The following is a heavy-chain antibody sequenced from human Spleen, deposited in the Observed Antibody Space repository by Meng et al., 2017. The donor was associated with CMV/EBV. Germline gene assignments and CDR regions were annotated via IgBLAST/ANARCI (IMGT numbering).Heavy chain of an antibody. CDR3: ARERSRLLERRSRFLDL. V-gene: IGHV4-4*07. CDR1: GGSISSQY. Sequence: SETLSLTCSVSGGSISSQYWSWIRQPAGKGLEWIGRIYISGSTKNNPSLKSRVTISVDTSKNQFSLKVRSVTAADTAVYYCARERSRLLERRSRFLDLWGRGTLVTVSS. J-gene: IGHJ2*01. CDR2: IYISGST. D-gene: IGHD3-3*01.